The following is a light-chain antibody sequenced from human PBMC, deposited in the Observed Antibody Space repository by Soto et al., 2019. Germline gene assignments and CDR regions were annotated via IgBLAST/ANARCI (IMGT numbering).Light chain of an antibody. J-gene: IGKJ3*01. CDR3: QRYGSSPFT. Sequence: EIVLTQSPGTLSLSPGERATLSCRASQSISSSYLAWYQQKPGQAPRLLVYGASSRATGIPDRFSGSGSGTDLTLTISRVEPDDFAVYYCQRYGSSPFTVGPGTRVDIK. V-gene: IGKV3-20*01. CDR1: QSISSSY. CDR2: GAS.